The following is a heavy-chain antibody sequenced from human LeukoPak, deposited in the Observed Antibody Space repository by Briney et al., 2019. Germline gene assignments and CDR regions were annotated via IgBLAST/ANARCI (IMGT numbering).Heavy chain of an antibody. D-gene: IGHD3-10*01. Sequence: SGTLSLTCAVSGGSISSSNWGGWVRRPPGRGLEGIGEIYHSGSTNYNPSLKSRVTISVDKSKNQFSLKLSSVTAADTAVYYCASGSYYYGSGSYLYWGQGTLVTVSS. V-gene: IGHV4-4*02. CDR1: GGSISSSNW. J-gene: IGHJ4*02. CDR2: IYHSGST. CDR3: ASGSYYYGSGSYLY.